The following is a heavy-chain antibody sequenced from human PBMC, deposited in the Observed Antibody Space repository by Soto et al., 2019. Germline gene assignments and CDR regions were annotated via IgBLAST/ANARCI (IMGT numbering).Heavy chain of an antibody. CDR2: ISYDGDDK. D-gene: IGHD2-2*01. CDR1: GFTFNNYA. V-gene: IGHV3-30*18. J-gene: IGHJ4*02. Sequence: QVQLVESGGGVVQPGRSLRLSCAASGFTFNNYAMHWVRQAPGKGLEWVGVISYDGDDKYNADSVRGRFTISRDNSKNTLYLQMNSLRSEDTAVYYCAKDFVPGAMFYCDYWGPGTLVTVSS. CDR3: AKDFVPGAMFYCDY.